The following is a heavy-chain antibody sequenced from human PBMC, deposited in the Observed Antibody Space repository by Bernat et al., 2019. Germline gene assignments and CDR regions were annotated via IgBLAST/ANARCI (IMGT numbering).Heavy chain of an antibody. Sequence: EVQLLESGGGLVQPGGSLRLSCAASGFTFSSYAMTWVRQAPGKGLEWVSTISGSGGSTYYTDSVKGRFTISRDNSKNTLYLQMNSLRAEDTAVYYCARSITGEEYASAFDIWGQGTMVTVSS. V-gene: IGHV3-23*01. D-gene: IGHD7-27*01. CDR2: ISGSGGST. J-gene: IGHJ3*02. CDR3: ARSITGEEYASAFDI. CDR1: GFTFSSYA.